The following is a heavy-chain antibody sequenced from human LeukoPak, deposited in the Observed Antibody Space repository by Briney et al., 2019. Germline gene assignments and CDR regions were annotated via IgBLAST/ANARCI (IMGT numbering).Heavy chain of an antibody. J-gene: IGHJ4*02. CDR1: GFTFSTYA. Sequence: PGGSLRLSCAASGFTFSTYAMYWVRQAPGKGLEWVSGIFGSGGSAHYADSVKGRFTISRDNSKSTIYPQMNSLRAEDTAVYYCGKTTTGYSSGRYPGWPVDNWGQGTLVTVSS. V-gene: IGHV3-23*01. CDR3: GKTTTGYSSGRYPGWPVDN. D-gene: IGHD6-19*01. CDR2: IFGSGGSA.